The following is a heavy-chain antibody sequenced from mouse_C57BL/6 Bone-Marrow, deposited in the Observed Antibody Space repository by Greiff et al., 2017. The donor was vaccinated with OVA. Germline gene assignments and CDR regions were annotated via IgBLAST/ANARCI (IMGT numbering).Heavy chain of an antibody. Sequence: EVQLQQSGAELVRPGASVKLSCTASGFNIKDDYMHWVKERPEQGLEWIGWIDPENGDTEYASKFQGKATITADTSSKTVYLHLSSLTSEDTAVYYSTTYRYWGQGTTLTVSS. CDR1: GFNIKDDY. V-gene: IGHV14-4*01. CDR2: IDPENGDT. J-gene: IGHJ2*01. CDR3: TTYRY.